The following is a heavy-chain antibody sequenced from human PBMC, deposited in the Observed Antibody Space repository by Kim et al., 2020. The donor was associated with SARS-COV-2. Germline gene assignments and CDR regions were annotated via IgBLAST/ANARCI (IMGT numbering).Heavy chain of an antibody. J-gene: IGHJ6*01. CDR3: ARDRRTTIFGVVIGYYYGMDV. D-gene: IGHD3-3*01. Sequence: ASVKVSCKASGYTFTSYAMNWVRQAPGQGLEWMGWINTNTGNPTNAQGFTGRFVFSLDTSVSTAYLQISSLKAEDTAVYYCARDRRTTIFGVVIGYYYGMDVWGQGTTVTVTS. V-gene: IGHV7-4-1*02. CDR2: INTNTGNP. CDR1: GYTFTSYA.